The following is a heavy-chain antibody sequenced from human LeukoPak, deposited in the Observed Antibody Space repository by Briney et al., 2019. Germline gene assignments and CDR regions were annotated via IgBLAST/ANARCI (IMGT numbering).Heavy chain of an antibody. D-gene: IGHD5-24*01. J-gene: IGHJ4*02. CDR3: ARAEDGYKGQLDY. V-gene: IGHV1-3*02. Sequence: EFQGRVTITRDTSASTAYMELSSLRSEDMAVYYCARAEDGYKGQLDYWGQGTLVTVSS.